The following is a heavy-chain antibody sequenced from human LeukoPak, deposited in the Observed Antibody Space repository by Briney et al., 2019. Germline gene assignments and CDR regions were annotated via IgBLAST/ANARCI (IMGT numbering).Heavy chain of an antibody. CDR3: ARHRGPSLYRSFDY. CDR1: GGSISSSSYF. J-gene: IGHJ4*02. V-gene: IGHV4-39*01. D-gene: IGHD3-16*01. Sequence: PSETLSLTCTVSGGSISSSSYFWVWIRQPPGTGLEWIGSIYYSGSTYYNPSLKSRVTLSVDTSKNQFSLKLSSVTAADTAVYYCARHRGPSLYRSFDYWGQGTLVTVSS. CDR2: IYYSGST.